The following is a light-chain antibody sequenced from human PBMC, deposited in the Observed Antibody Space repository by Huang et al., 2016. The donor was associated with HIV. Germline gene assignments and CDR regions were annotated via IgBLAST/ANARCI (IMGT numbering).Light chain of an antibody. CDR1: RSVSTN. CDR2: GSS. J-gene: IGKJ4*01. V-gene: IGKV3-15*01. CDR3: HQYNNWLLS. Sequence: EIVMTQSPATLSVSPGERVTLSCSSSRSVSTNLAWYQQRPGQAPRRLIYGSSTRAPGIPARFSGSGSGTDFSLTISSLQSEDFALYYCHQYNNWLLSFGGGTRVDI.